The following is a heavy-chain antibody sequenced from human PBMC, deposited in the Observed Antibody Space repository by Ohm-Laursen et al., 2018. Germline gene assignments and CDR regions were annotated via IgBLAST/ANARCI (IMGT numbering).Heavy chain of an antibody. CDR2: VSQIGTP. CDR3: AGGYYYDSSGYYWDNWFDP. D-gene: IGHD3-22*01. CDR1: DASIDSAK. Sequence: SETLSLTCVVSDASIDSAKWSWVRQSAGKQLEWIGRVSQIGTPSYNPSFGSRVIISVESSKNRVSLALGAVTAADTAVYYCAGGYYYDSSGYYWDNWFDPWGQGTLVTVSS. J-gene: IGHJ5*02. V-gene: IGHV4-4*07.